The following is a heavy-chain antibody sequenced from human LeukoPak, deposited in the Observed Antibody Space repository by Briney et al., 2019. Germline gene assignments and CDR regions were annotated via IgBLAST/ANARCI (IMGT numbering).Heavy chain of an antibody. V-gene: IGHV3-21*01. J-gene: IGHJ6*02. CDR3: ARAESDYLNYYGMDV. CDR2: ISSSTSYI. Sequence: GGSLRLSCAASGFTFSSYSMNWVRQAPGKGLEWVSSISSSTSYIYYADSVNGRFTISRDNAKNSLYLQMNSLRAEDTAVYYCARAESDYLNYYGMDVWGQGTTVTVSS. CDR1: GFTFSSYS. D-gene: IGHD4-17*01.